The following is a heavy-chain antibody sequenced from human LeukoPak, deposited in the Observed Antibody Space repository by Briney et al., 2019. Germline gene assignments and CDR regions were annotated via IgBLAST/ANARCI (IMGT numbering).Heavy chain of an antibody. CDR3: ARVLGYSSGWYLDY. CDR1: GFTFRSHS. V-gene: IGHV3-48*04. CDR2: ISGSSSTI. D-gene: IGHD6-19*01. J-gene: IGHJ4*02. Sequence: PGGSLRLSCAGSGFTFRSHSMTWVRQAPGKGLEWISYISGSSSTIHYADSVKGRFTISRDNAKNSLYLQMNSLRAEDTAVYYCARVLGYSSGWYLDYWGQGTLVTVSS.